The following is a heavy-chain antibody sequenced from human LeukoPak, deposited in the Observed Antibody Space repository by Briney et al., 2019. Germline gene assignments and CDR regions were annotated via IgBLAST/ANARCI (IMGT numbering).Heavy chain of an antibody. Sequence: SETLSLTCTVSGGSISSSSYYWGWIRQPPGKGLEWIGSIYYSGSTYYNPSLKSRVTISVDTSKNQFFLKLSSVTAADTAVYYCARDGVWTSSSWYGDYYYGMDVWGQGTTVTVSS. CDR1: GGSISSSSYY. CDR3: ARDGVWTSSSWYGDYYYGMDV. CDR2: IYYSGST. D-gene: IGHD6-13*01. J-gene: IGHJ6*02. V-gene: IGHV4-39*07.